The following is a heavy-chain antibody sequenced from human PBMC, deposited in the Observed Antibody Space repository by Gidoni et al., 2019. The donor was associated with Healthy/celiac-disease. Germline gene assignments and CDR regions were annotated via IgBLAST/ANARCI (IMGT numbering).Heavy chain of an antibody. J-gene: IGHJ6*02. CDR1: GGSISSYY. V-gene: IGHV4-4*07. Sequence: QVQLQASGPGLVKPSETLSLTCTVSGGSISSYYWSWIRQPAGKGLEWIGRIYTSGSTNYNPSLKSRVTMSVDTSKNQFSLKLSSVTAADTAVYYCARDRGVVSSSWFYYYYGMDVWGQGTTVTVSS. CDR2: IYTSGST. D-gene: IGHD6-13*01. CDR3: ARDRGVVSSSWFYYYYGMDV.